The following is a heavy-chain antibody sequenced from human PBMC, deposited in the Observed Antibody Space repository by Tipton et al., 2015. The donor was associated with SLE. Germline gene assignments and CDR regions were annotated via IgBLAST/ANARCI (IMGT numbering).Heavy chain of an antibody. J-gene: IGHJ2*01. CDR3: ARGYRIAALRPWYFDL. Sequence: TLSLTCAVYGGSFSGYYWSWIRQTPGKGLEWIGEINHSGSTNYSPSLKSRVNISVDTSKNQFSLKMTSLTAADTAVYYCARGYRIAALRPWYFDLWGRGTLVTVSS. CDR1: GGSFSGYY. D-gene: IGHD6-13*01. V-gene: IGHV4-34*01. CDR2: INHSGST.